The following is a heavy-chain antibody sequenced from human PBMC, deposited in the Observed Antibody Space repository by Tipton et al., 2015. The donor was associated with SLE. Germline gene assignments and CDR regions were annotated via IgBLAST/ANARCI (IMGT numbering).Heavy chain of an antibody. V-gene: IGHV4-61*08. CDR2: IYYSGST. J-gene: IGHJ4*02. D-gene: IGHD2-2*01. CDR1: GASISSGGYF. Sequence: TLSLTCTVSGASISSGGYFWSWIRQPPGKGLEWIGYIYYSGSTNYSPSLKSRLTISIDMSKNQFSLKLTSVTAADTAVYYCARSLDAAALFDYWGQGALVTVSS. CDR3: ARSLDAAALFDY.